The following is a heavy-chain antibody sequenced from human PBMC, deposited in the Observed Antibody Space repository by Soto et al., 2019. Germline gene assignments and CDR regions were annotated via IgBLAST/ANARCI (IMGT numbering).Heavy chain of an antibody. CDR3: ARGDSGYDSYYYYYGMDV. Sequence: VQLVESGGGLVKPGGSLRLSCAASGFTFSNAWMSWVRQAPGKGLEWVAVIWYDGSNKYYADSVKGRFTISRDNSKNTLYLQMNSLRAEDTAVYYCARGDSGYDSYYYYYGMDVWGQGTTVTVSS. J-gene: IGHJ6*02. D-gene: IGHD5-12*01. V-gene: IGHV3-33*08. CDR1: GFTFSNAW. CDR2: IWYDGSNK.